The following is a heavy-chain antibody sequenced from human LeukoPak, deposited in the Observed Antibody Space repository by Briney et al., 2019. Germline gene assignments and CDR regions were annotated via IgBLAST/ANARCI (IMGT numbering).Heavy chain of an antibody. CDR1: GFTYSTYA. Sequence: GGSLRLSCAASGFTYSTYAMTWVRHAPGKGLEWVSSISGTGSSTYYADSVKGRFTISRDNSKSTLYLQMSSLRAEDTAVYYCAKVAYDFVWGTYRPPFDYWGQGTLVTVSS. V-gene: IGHV3-23*01. CDR2: ISGTGSST. CDR3: AKVAYDFVWGTYRPPFDY. J-gene: IGHJ4*02. D-gene: IGHD3-16*02.